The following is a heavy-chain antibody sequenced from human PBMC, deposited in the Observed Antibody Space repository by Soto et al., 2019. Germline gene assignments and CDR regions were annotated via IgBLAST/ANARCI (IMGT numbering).Heavy chain of an antibody. CDR2: ISGSGGST. V-gene: IGHV3-23*01. Sequence: GGSLRLSCAASGFTFSSYAMSWVRQAPGKGLEWVSAISGSGGSTYYADSVKGRFTISRDNSKNTVYLQMGSLRPEDMTVHYFARRARPDFYYMDVWGKGTTVTVSS. CDR3: ARRARPDFYYMDV. D-gene: IGHD6-6*01. J-gene: IGHJ6*03. CDR1: GFTFSSYA.